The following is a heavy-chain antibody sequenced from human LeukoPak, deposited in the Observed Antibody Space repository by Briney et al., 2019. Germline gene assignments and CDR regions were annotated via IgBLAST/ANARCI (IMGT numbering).Heavy chain of an antibody. CDR1: GGTFSSYA. Sequence: SVKVSCKASGGTFSSYAISWVRQAPGQGLEWMGGIIPIFGTANYAQKFQGRVTITADESTSTAYMELSSLRSEDTAVYYCAREDYYDSSGYYLLGYWGQGTLVTVSS. CDR3: AREDYYDSSGYYLLGY. J-gene: IGHJ4*02. CDR2: IIPIFGTA. V-gene: IGHV1-69*13. D-gene: IGHD3-22*01.